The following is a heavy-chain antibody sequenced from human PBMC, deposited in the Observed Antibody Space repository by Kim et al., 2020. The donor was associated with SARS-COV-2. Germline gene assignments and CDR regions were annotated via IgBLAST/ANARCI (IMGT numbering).Heavy chain of an antibody. CDR1: GFSLSSDGLC. V-gene: IGHV2-70*11. CDR3: ARIECLFERGAESSYSKVGV. D-gene: IGHD6-19*01. CDR2: IDWDDEK. J-gene: IGHJ6*02. Sequence: SGPTLVNPTQTLTLTCTVSGFSLSSDGLCVNWIRQSPGKALEWLARIDWDDEKYYSTSLKTRLTISKDTSKNQVVLTMTNMDPVDTATYYCARIECLFERGAESSYSKVGVWGQGTAVTVS.